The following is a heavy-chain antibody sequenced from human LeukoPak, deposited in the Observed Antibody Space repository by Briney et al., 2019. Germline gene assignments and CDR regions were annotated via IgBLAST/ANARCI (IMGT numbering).Heavy chain of an antibody. CDR1: GFTFSSYD. Sequence: TGGSLRLSCAASGFTFSSYDMHWVRQATGKGLEWVSAIGTAGDTYYPGSVKGRFTISRENAKNSLYLRMNSLRAEDTAVYYCARAGIVGAVFDFWGHGTLVTVSS. J-gene: IGHJ4*01. CDR3: ARAGIVGAVFDF. CDR2: IGTAGDT. D-gene: IGHD1-26*01. V-gene: IGHV3-13*01.